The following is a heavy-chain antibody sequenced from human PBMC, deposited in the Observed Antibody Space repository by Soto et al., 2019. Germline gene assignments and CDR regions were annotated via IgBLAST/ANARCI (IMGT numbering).Heavy chain of an antibody. V-gene: IGHV1-69*06. Sequence: SVKVSCKASGGTFSSYAISWVRQAPGQGLEWMGGIIPIFGTANYAQKFQGRVTITADKSTSTAYMELSSLRSEDTAVYYCARDQIEAAAGIRYYYGMDVWGQGTTVTVSS. J-gene: IGHJ6*02. CDR2: IIPIFGTA. CDR3: ARDQIEAAAGIRYYYGMDV. CDR1: GGTFSSYA. D-gene: IGHD6-13*01.